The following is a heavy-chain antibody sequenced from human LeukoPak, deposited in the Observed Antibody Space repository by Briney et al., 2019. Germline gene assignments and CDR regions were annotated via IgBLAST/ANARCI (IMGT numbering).Heavy chain of an antibody. V-gene: IGHV4-59*01. CDR3: ARGPSGRLPYYYYYMDV. Sequence: PSEALSLTCTVSGGSISSYYWSWIRQPPGKGLEWIGYIYYSGSTNYNPSLKSRVTISVDTSKNQFSLKLSSVTAADTAVYYCARGPSGRLPYYYYYMDVWGKGTTVTVSS. D-gene: IGHD2-21*02. CDR2: IYYSGST. CDR1: GGSISSYY. J-gene: IGHJ6*03.